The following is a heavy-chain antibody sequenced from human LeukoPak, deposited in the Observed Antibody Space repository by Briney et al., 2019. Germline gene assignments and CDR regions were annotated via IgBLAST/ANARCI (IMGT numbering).Heavy chain of an antibody. J-gene: IGHJ4*02. CDR1: GGSISSYY. Sequence: SKTLSLTCTVSGGSISSYYWSWIRQPPGKGLEWIGYIYYSGSTNYNPSLKSRVTISVDTSKNQFSLKLSSVTAADTAVYYCARDLGDGYKSDWGQGTLVTVSS. D-gene: IGHD5-24*01. V-gene: IGHV4-59*01. CDR3: ARDLGDGYKSD. CDR2: IYYSGST.